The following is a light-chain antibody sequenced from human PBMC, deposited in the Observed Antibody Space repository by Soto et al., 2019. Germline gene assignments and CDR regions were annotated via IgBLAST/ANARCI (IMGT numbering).Light chain of an antibody. V-gene: IGLV2-8*01. CDR3: ISHVGHSNV. Sequence: QSALTQPPSASGSAGQSVTNSCTGTSSEVGGSDYVSWYQHHPGKAPKLMIDDVSKRPSGVPDRFSGSKSGNMASLTVSGLQADDEADYYCISHVGHSNVFGTGTKLTVL. CDR1: SSEVGGSDY. J-gene: IGLJ1*01. CDR2: DVS.